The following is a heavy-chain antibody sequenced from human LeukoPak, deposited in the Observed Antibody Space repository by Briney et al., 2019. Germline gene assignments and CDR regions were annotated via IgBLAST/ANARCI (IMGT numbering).Heavy chain of an antibody. CDR1: GYTFTSYG. Sequence: GASVKVSCKASGYTFTSYGISWVRQAPGQGLEWMGWISAYNGNTNYAQKLRGRATMTTDTSTSTAYMELRSLRSDDTAVYYCARHDSNAGFDYWGQGTLVTVSS. V-gene: IGHV1-18*01. J-gene: IGHJ4*02. CDR2: ISAYNGNT. CDR3: ARHDSNAGFDY. D-gene: IGHD3-22*01.